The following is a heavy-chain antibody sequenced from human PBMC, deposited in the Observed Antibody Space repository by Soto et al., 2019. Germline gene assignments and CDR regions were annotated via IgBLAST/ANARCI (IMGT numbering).Heavy chain of an antibody. J-gene: IGHJ6*02. CDR3: ARGKMSYYYDSSGDTTGPSYYYYGMDV. D-gene: IGHD3-22*01. CDR2: INPNSGGT. CDR1: GYTFTGYY. Sequence: GASVKVSCKASGYTFTGYYMHWVRQAPGQGLEWMGWINPNSGGTNYAQKFQGWVTMTRDTSISTAYMELSRLRSDDTAVYYCARGKMSYYYDSSGDTTGPSYYYYGMDVWGQGTTVTVS. V-gene: IGHV1-2*04.